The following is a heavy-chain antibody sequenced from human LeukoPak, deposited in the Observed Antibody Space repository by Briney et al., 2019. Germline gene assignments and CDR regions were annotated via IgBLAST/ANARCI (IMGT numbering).Heavy chain of an antibody. J-gene: IGHJ4*02. D-gene: IGHD3-10*01. CDR1: GGSLISYH. CDR2: IFNSGST. Sequence: SETLSLTCTVSGGSLISYHWSWIRQPPEKGLEWIGKIFNSGSTDYNPSLKSRVTISVDTSKNQFSLKLSSVTTADTAVYYCARHGGDLADYWGQGTLVTVSS. CDR3: ARHGGDLADY. V-gene: IGHV4-59*01.